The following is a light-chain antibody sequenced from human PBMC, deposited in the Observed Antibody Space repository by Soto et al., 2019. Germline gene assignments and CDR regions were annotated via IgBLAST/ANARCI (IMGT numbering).Light chain of an antibody. Sequence: QSVLTQPPSVSGAPGQRVTISCTESSSHIGAGYDVHWYQQLPGTAPKLLIYGNSNRPSGVPDRFSGSKSGTSASLAITGLQAEDEADYYCQSYDSSLSGWVFGGGTKLTVL. CDR1: SSHIGAGYD. CDR3: QSYDSSLSGWV. V-gene: IGLV1-40*01. J-gene: IGLJ3*02. CDR2: GNS.